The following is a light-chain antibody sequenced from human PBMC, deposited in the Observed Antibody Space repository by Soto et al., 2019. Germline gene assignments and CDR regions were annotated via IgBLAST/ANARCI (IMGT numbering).Light chain of an antibody. J-gene: IGLJ1*01. CDR2: EVS. CDR3: SSYAGSTGV. CDR1: SSDVGGYNY. V-gene: IGLV2-8*01. Sequence: QSLLTQPPSASGSPGQSVTISCTGTSSDVGGYNYVSWYQQHPGKAPKLMIYEVSKRPSGVPDRFSGSKSGNTASLTVSGLQAEDEADYYCSSYAGSTGVFGTGTKLTVL.